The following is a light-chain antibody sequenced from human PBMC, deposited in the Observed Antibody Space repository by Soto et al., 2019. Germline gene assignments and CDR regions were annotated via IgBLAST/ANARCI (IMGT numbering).Light chain of an antibody. J-gene: IGKJ1*01. CDR1: QSISSY. V-gene: IGKV1-39*01. CDR2: AAS. CDR3: QQSYSRWT. Sequence: DIQMTQSPSSLSASVGDRVTITCRASQSISSYLNWYQQKPGKAPKLLIYAASSLQSGVPSRFSGSGSGTDFTLTISSLRPEDFATYYCQQSYSRWTFGQGTKVEIK.